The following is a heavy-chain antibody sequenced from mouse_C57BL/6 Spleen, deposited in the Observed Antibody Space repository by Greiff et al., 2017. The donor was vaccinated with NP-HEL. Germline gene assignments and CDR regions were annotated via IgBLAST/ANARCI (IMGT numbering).Heavy chain of an antibody. CDR3: ERHEEGDYNGSSSYYFDY. Sequence: VQLQQSGAELVKPGASMKLSCKASGYTFTEYTIHWVKQRPGQGLEWIGWFYPGSGSIKYNEKFKDKATLTADKSSSTVYMELSRLTSEDSAVYFCERHEEGDYNGSSSYYFDYWGQGTTLTVSS. CDR2: FYPGSGSI. D-gene: IGHD1-1*01. CDR1: GYTFTEYT. J-gene: IGHJ2*01. V-gene: IGHV1-62-2*01.